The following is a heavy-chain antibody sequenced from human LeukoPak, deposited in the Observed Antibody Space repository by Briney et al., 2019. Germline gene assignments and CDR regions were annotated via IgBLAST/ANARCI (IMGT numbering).Heavy chain of an antibody. D-gene: IGHD1-26*01. CDR3: ARVTNWGADY. CDR2: INLDGRTT. J-gene: IGHJ4*02. Sequence: GGPLRLSCAVSGFRSSDYWIHWVRQAPGKGLVWVSRINLDGRTTNYADSVKGRFVISRDDAKNTLYLQMNSLRAEDTAVYYCARVTNWGADYWGQGTLVTVSS. CDR1: GFRSSDYW. V-gene: IGHV3-74*01.